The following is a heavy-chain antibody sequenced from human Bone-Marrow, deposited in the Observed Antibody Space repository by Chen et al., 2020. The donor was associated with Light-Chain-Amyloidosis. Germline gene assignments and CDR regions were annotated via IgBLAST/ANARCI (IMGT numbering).Heavy chain of an antibody. CDR1: GVHFSIFG. CDR3: TRKGGYFDF. V-gene: IGHV3-23*04. J-gene: IGHJ4*02. CDR2: VSGSTVST. Sequence: EVQLVESGGGLVQPGGSMGVGCATPGVHFSIFGMSWVRQAPGKGLEWVSTVSGSTVSTYYAGAVKGRFIISRDNSKSTLYLQMNSLRAGDTAVYFCTRKGGYFDFWGQGSLVTVSS. D-gene: IGHD3-10*01.